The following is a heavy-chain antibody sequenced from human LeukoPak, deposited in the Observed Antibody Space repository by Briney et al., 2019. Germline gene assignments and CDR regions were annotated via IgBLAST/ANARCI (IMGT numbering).Heavy chain of an antibody. Sequence: GGSLRLSCAASGFTFSSYAMHWVRQAPGKGLEWVAVISYDGSNRYYADSVKGRFTISRDNSKNTLYLQMNSLRAEDTAVYYCARDAPVLRYFDWLNEYYFDYWGQGTLVTVSS. CDR2: ISYDGSNR. V-gene: IGHV3-30*04. CDR1: GFTFSSYA. J-gene: IGHJ4*02. D-gene: IGHD3-9*01. CDR3: ARDAPVLRYFDWLNEYYFDY.